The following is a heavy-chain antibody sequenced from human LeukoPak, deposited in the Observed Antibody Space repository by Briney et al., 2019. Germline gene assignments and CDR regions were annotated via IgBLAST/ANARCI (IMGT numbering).Heavy chain of an antibody. D-gene: IGHD6-13*01. J-gene: IGHJ4*02. Sequence: GGSLRLSCAASGFTFSSYGMHWVRQAPGKGLEWVAVISYDGSNKYDADSVKGRFTTSRDNSKNTLYLQMNSLRAEDTAVYYCAKGSSSGYFDSFDYWGQGTLVTVSS. CDR2: ISYDGSNK. V-gene: IGHV3-30*18. CDR3: AKGSSSGYFDSFDY. CDR1: GFTFSSYG.